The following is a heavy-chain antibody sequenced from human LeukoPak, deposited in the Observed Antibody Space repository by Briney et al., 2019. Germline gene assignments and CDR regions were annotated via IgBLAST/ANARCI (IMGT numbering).Heavy chain of an antibody. Sequence: SETLSLTCTVSGGSISTSGYYWGWIRQPPGKGLEWIGSIYYIGYTFYNPSLKSRVTMSVDTSKNQFSLKLTSVTAADTAVYYCARQTGGYCSGTTCYTYDYWGQGTLVTVS. CDR2: IYYIGYT. D-gene: IGHD2-2*02. CDR1: GGSISTSGYY. CDR3: ARQTGGYCSGTTCYTYDY. V-gene: IGHV4-39*01. J-gene: IGHJ4*02.